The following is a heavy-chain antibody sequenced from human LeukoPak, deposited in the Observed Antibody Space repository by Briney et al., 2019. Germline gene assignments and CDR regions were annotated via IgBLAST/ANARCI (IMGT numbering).Heavy chain of an antibody. CDR3: TRGSPDNYGDYEWFDP. D-gene: IGHD4-17*01. V-gene: IGHV3-49*04. Sequence: PGRSLRLSCTASGFTFGDYAMSWVRQAPGKGLEWGGFIRSKAYGGTTEYAASVKGRFTISRDDSKSIAYLQMNSLKTEDTAVYYCTRGSPDNYGDYEWFDPWGQGTLVTVSS. J-gene: IGHJ5*02. CDR1: GFTFGDYA. CDR2: IRSKAYGGTT.